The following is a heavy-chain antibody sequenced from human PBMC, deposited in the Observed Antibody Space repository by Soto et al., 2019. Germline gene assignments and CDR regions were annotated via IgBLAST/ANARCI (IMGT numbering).Heavy chain of an antibody. Sequence: ASVNVSCKASGYTFTSYAMHWVRQAPGQRLEWMGWINAGNGNTKYSQKFQGRVTITRDTSASTAYMELSSLRSEDTAVYYCARGSWRFGYYYYGMDVWGQGTTVTVSS. CDR2: INAGNGNT. V-gene: IGHV1-3*01. CDR1: GYTFTSYA. D-gene: IGHD6-13*01. CDR3: ARGSWRFGYYYYGMDV. J-gene: IGHJ6*02.